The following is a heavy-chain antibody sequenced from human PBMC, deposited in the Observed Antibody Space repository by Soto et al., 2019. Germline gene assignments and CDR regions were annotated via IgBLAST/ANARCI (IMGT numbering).Heavy chain of an antibody. CDR1: GFTFDDYA. CDR2: ISWNSGSI. D-gene: IGHD1-26*01. V-gene: IGHV3-9*01. J-gene: IGHJ5*02. Sequence: PGGSLRLSCAASGFTFDDYAMHWVRQAPGKGLEWVSGISWNSGSIGYADSVKGRFTISRDNAKNSLYLQMNSLRAEDTALYYCAKDASGSYFSWFDPWGQGTLVTVSS. CDR3: AKDASGSYFSWFDP.